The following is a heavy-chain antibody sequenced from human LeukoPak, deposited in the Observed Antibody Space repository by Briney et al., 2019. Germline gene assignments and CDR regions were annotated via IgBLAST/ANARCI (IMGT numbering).Heavy chain of an antibody. CDR1: GFTFSDYY. V-gene: IGHV3-23*01. CDR3: AKDRRASLESLLKGDS. CDR2: ICSSGGST. J-gene: IGHJ4*02. D-gene: IGHD3-3*01. Sequence: GGSLRLSCAASGFTFSDYYMSWVRQAPGKGLEGVSAICSSGGSTYYADSVKGRFTIPRDNSKNTLYLQMNSLRAEDTAAYYCAKDRRASLESLLKGDSWGQGTLVTVSS.